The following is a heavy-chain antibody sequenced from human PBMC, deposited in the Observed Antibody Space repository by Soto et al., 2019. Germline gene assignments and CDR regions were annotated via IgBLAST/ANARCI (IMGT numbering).Heavy chain of an antibody. V-gene: IGHV4-30-4*01. CDR2: IYYSGST. D-gene: IGHD3-3*01. Sequence: SETLSLTCTVSGGSISSGDYYWSWIRRPPGKGLEWIGYIYYSGSTYYNPSLKSRVTISVDTSKNQFSLKLSSVTAADTAVYYCARGDYDFWSGYIDYWGQGTLVTVSS. J-gene: IGHJ4*02. CDR1: GGSISSGDYY. CDR3: ARGDYDFWSGYIDY.